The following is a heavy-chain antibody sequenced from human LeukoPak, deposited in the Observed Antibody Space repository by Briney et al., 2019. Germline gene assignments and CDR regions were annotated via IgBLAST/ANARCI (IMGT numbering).Heavy chain of an antibody. Sequence: QAGGSLRLSCAASGFTFSSYEMNWVRQAPGKGLEWVSYISSSGSTIYYADSVKGRFTISRDNAKNSLYLQMNSLRAEDTAVYYCARDLFSSSWYWFDPWGQGTLVTVSS. CDR3: ARDLFSSSWYWFDP. J-gene: IGHJ5*02. V-gene: IGHV3-48*03. D-gene: IGHD6-13*01. CDR1: GFTFSSYE. CDR2: ISSSGSTI.